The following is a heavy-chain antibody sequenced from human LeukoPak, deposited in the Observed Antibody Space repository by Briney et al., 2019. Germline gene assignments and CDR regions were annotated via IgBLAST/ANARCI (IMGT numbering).Heavy chain of an antibody. CDR1: GFSRSSRGVG. CDR2: IYWDDDK. Sequence: ESGLTLLKATHTLTLTCTISGFSRSSRGVGVGWICQPSGKALERLALIYWDDDKRYSPSLKSRLTITKDTSKTQVVLKMTTVDPVDTATYYCAHRPSNGGYDIDFWGQGTLVTVSS. J-gene: IGHJ4*02. CDR3: AHRPSNGGYDIDF. D-gene: IGHD6-19*01. V-gene: IGHV2-5*02.